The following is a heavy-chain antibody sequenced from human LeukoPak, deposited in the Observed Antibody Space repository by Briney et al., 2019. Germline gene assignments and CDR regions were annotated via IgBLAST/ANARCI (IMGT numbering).Heavy chain of an antibody. J-gene: IGHJ1*01. Sequence: PGGSLRLSCAASGFTFSSYSMNWVRQAPGKGLEWVSYISSSSSTIYYADSVKGRFTISRDNAKNSLYLQMNSLRAEDTAVYYCARAKPGYSSGWYDGEYFQHWGQGTLVTVSS. D-gene: IGHD6-19*01. V-gene: IGHV3-48*04. CDR2: ISSSSSTI. CDR3: ARAKPGYSSGWYDGEYFQH. CDR1: GFTFSSYS.